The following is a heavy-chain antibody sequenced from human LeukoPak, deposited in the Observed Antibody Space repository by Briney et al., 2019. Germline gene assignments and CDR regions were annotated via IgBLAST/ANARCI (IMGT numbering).Heavy chain of an antibody. D-gene: IGHD2-2*01. V-gene: IGHV4-61*02. CDR1: GGSISSGSYY. CDR3: ARLHCSSTSCYLFDI. CDR2: IYTSGST. Sequence: SETLSLTCTVSGGSISSGSYYWSWIRQPAGKGLEWIGRIYTSGSTNYNPSLKSRVTISVDTSKNQFSLKLSSVTAADTAVYYCARLHCSSTSCYLFDIWGQGTMVTVSS. J-gene: IGHJ3*02.